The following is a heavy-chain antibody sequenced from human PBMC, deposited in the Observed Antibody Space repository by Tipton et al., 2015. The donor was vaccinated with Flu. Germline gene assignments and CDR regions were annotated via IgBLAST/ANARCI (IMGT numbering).Heavy chain of an antibody. CDR3: ARAMVGPTNSFDC. J-gene: IGHJ4*02. CDR1: GFNFYSHE. CDR2: ISSSGGTI. D-gene: IGHD1-26*01. Sequence: SLRLSCAVSGFNFYSHEMHWVRQAPGKGLEWVSYISSSGGTIYYADSVKGRFAISRDNAKDSLYLQMNSLRAEDTAVYYCARAMVGPTNSFDCWGQGTLVTVSS. V-gene: IGHV3-48*03.